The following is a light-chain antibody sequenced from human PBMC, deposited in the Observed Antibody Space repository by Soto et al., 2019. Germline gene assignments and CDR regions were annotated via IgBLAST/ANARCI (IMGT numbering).Light chain of an antibody. Sequence: DIQMTQSPSTLSASVGDRVTITCRASQSISSWLAWYQQKPGKAPKLLIYRASSLESGVPSRFSGSGSGTEFTLTISSLQPDDFATYYCQQYQTYWTFGQGPRVEIK. J-gene: IGKJ1*01. CDR1: QSISSW. CDR2: RAS. V-gene: IGKV1-5*03. CDR3: QQYQTYWT.